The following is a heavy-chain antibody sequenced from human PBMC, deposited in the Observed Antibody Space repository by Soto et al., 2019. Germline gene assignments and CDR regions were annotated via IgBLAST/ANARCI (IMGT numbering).Heavy chain of an antibody. CDR2: INFSGGST. Sequence: EVQLLESGGGLVQSGGSLRLSCAASGFTFSTYGMNWLRQAPGKGLEWVSGINFSGGSTYYADSVKGRFPISRDNSKNMLYLQMNSLRAEDTAVYYCAKPLVFYDPPVFDYWGQGTLITVSS. CDR1: GFTFSTYG. CDR3: AKPLVFYDPPVFDY. D-gene: IGHD5-12*01. V-gene: IGHV3-23*01. J-gene: IGHJ4*02.